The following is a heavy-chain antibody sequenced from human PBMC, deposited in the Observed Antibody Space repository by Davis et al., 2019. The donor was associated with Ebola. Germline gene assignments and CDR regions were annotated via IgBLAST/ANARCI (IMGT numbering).Heavy chain of an antibody. CDR2: IYYSGST. V-gene: IGHV4-59*01. CDR1: GGSISRSY. Sequence: MPGGSLRLSCTVSGGSISRSYWSWIRQPPGKGLEWIGYIYYSGSTNYNPSLKSRVTISIDASKNQFSLKLSSVTAADTAVYYCADVHRGYWGQGTLVTVSS. J-gene: IGHJ4*02. D-gene: IGHD6-6*01. CDR3: ADVHRGY.